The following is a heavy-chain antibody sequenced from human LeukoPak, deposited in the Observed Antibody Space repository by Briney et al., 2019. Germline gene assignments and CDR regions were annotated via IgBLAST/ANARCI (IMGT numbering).Heavy chain of an antibody. CDR2: TYYRSKWYN. CDR1: GDSVSSNSAA. D-gene: IGHD6-19*01. J-gene: IGHJ6*04. V-gene: IGHV6-1*01. Sequence: SQTLSLTCAISGDSVSSNSAAWNWIRQSTSRGLEWLGRTYYRSKWYNDYAVSVKGRITINPDTSKNQFSLQLNSVTPEDTAVYYCARGAFSDSSGWSRRSYYYYYYGMDVWGKGTTVTVSS. CDR3: ARGAFSDSSGWSRRSYYYYYYGMDV.